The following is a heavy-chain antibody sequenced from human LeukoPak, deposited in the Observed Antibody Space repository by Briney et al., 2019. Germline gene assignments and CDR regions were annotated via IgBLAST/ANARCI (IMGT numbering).Heavy chain of an antibody. CDR1: GFTFSSYS. CDR2: ISSSSSYI. Sequence: GGSLRLSCAASGFTFSSYSMNWVRRAPGKGLEWVSCISSSSSYIYYADSVKGRFTISRDNAKNSLYLQMNSLRAEDTAVYYCARLPSGSYTYYYYMDVWGKGTTVTVSS. CDR3: ARLPSGSYTYYYYMDV. V-gene: IGHV3-21*01. J-gene: IGHJ6*03. D-gene: IGHD1-26*01.